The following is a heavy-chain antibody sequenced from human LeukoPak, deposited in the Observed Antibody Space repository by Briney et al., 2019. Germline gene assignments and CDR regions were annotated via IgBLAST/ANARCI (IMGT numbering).Heavy chain of an antibody. V-gene: IGHV3-11*04. CDR2: ISSTGATI. J-gene: IGHJ6*02. CDR1: RFTFSDYY. CDR3: ARYYDILTGYYGMDV. Sequence: GGSLRLSCAASRFTFSDYYMSWVRQAPGKGLEWISYISSTGATIHYADSVKGRFTVSRDNAKNSLYLQMNSLRAEDTAVYYCARYYDILTGYYGMDVWGQGTTVTVSS. D-gene: IGHD3-9*01.